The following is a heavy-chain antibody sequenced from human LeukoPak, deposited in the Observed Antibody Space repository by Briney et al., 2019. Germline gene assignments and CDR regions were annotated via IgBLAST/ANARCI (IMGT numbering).Heavy chain of an antibody. J-gene: IGHJ4*02. CDR2: IVVGSGNT. V-gene: IGHV1-58*01. Sequence: SVKVPCKASGFTFTSSAVQWVRQARGQRLEWIGWIVVGSGNTNYAQKFQERVTITRDMSTSTAYMELSSLRSEDTAVYYCAAFPDSGVVVITDGQTSYFFEYWGQGTLVTVSS. CDR3: AAFPDSGVVVITDGQTSYFFEY. CDR1: GFTFTSSA. D-gene: IGHD3-22*01.